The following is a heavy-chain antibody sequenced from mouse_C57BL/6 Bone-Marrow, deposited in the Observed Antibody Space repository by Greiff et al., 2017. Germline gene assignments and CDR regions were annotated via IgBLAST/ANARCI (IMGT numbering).Heavy chain of an antibody. CDR3: ARGGLLLRWPYYFDY. J-gene: IGHJ2*01. CDR1: GYTFTSYW. V-gene: IGHV1-72*01. Sequence: QVQLQQPGAELVKPGASVKLSCKASGYTFTSYWMHWVKQRPGRGLEWIGRIDPNSGGTKYNEKFKSKATLTVAKPSSTAYMQLSSLTSEDSAVYYGARGGLLLRWPYYFDYWGQGTTLTVSS. CDR2: IDPNSGGT. D-gene: IGHD1-1*01.